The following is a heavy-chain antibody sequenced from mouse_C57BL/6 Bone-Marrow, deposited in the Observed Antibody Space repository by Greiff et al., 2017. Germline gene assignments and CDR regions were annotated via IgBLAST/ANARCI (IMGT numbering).Heavy chain of an antibody. CDR1: GFTFSDYY. J-gene: IGHJ3*01. Sequence: EVQVVESEGGLVQPGSSMKLSCTASGFTFSDYYMAWVRQVPEKGLEWVANINYDGSSTYYLDSLKSRFIISRDNAKNILYLQMSSLKSEDTATYYCAREGYYYGSSYWFAYWGQGTLVTVSA. D-gene: IGHD1-1*01. CDR3: AREGYYYGSSYWFAY. V-gene: IGHV5-16*01. CDR2: INYDGSST.